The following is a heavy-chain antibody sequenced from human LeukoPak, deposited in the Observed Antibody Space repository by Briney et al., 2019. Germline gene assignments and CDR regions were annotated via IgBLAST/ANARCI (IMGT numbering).Heavy chain of an antibody. D-gene: IGHD3-3*01. CDR1: GFTFSNCG. Sequence: GVLRLSCAASGFTFSNCGMHWVRQAPGKGLEWVAIISFDGGNKYYADSVKGRFTISRDNSKNTMYLQMNSLRGEDTAVYYCAKAAYDFWSGYSSGSMDVWGQGTTATVSS. CDR3: AKAAYDFWSGYSSGSMDV. J-gene: IGHJ6*02. V-gene: IGHV3-30*18. CDR2: ISFDGGNK.